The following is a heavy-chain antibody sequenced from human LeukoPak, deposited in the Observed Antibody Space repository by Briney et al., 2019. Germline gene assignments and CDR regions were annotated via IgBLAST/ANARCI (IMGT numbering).Heavy chain of an antibody. CDR2: IYPGDSDT. CDR1: GYSFTSYW. V-gene: IGHV5-51*01. Sequence: GESLKTSCKGSGYSFTSYWIGWVRQMPGKGLEWMGIIYPGDSDTRYSPSFQGQVTISADKSISTAYLQWSSLKASDTAMYYCARGDSSSWYHPGVNFDYWGQGTLVTVSS. J-gene: IGHJ4*02. D-gene: IGHD6-13*01. CDR3: ARGDSSSWYHPGVNFDY.